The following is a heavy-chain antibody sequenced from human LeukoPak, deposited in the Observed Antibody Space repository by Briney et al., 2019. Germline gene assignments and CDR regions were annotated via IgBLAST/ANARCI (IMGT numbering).Heavy chain of an antibody. J-gene: IGHJ4*02. V-gene: IGHV3-23*01. CDR3: AKTIGRVTMIVVVTRFDY. D-gene: IGHD3-22*01. Sequence: GGSLRLSCAASGFTFSSYAMSWVRQAPGKGLEWVSAISGSGGSTYYADSVKGRFTISRDNSKNTLYLQMNSLRAEDTAVYYCAKTIGRVTMIVVVTRFDYWGQGTLVTVSS. CDR1: GFTFSSYA. CDR2: ISGSGGST.